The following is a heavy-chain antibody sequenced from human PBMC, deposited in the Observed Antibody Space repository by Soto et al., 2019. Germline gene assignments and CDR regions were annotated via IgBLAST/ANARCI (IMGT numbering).Heavy chain of an antibody. D-gene: IGHD3-10*01. CDR3: AREGGSGSGNWFDP. V-gene: IGHV4-59*01. CDR1: GGSISSYY. CDR2: IYYSGST. Sequence: SETLSLTCTVSGGSISSYYWSWIRQPPGKGLEWIGYIYYSGSTNYNPSLKSRVTISVDTSKNQFSLKLGSVTAADTAVYYCAREGGSGSGNWFDPWGQGTLVTVSS. J-gene: IGHJ5*02.